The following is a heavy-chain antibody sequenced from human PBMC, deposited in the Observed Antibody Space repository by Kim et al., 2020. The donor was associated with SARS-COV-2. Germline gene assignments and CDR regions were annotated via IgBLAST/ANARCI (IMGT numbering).Heavy chain of an antibody. CDR2: ISSNGGST. CDR1: GFTFSSYA. D-gene: IGHD3-9*01. J-gene: IGHJ4*02. Sequence: GGSLRLSCAASGFTFSSYAMHWVRQAPGKRLEYVSAISSNGGSTYYANSVKGRFTISRDNSKNTLYLQMGSLRAEDMAVYYCARDEYYDILTGAPQYWGKGTLVTISS. V-gene: IGHV3-64*01. CDR3: ARDEYYDILTGAPQY.